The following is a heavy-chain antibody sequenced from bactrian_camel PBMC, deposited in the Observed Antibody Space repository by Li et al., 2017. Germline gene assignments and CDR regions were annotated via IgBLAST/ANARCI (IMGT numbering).Heavy chain of an antibody. CDR1: GFTFSRHC. CDR2: IGIGGST. D-gene: IGHD6*01. CDR3: ARGRWTYGGSLSQSGYTH. V-gene: IGHV3S67*01. Sequence: VQLVESGGGSVQPGGSLRLSCAGSGFTFSRHCMGWFRQAPGKQREGVAVIGIGGSTQYADSVKDRFAISRDNARNTLYLQMNSLKPEDTAMYYCARGRWTYGGSLSQSGYTHWGQGTQVTV. J-gene: IGHJ4*01.